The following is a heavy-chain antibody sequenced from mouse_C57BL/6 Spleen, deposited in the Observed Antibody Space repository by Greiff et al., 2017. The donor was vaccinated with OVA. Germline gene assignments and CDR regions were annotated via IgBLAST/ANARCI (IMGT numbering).Heavy chain of an antibody. Sequence: QVQLQQPGAELVKPGASVKVSCKASGYTFTSYWMHWVKQRPGQGLEWIGRIHPSDSDTNYNQKFKGKGPLHVEKSTSHAYIQLSILTSEDSAVYYCAIPYYGSSPLDYWGQGTTLTVSS. J-gene: IGHJ2*01. CDR1: GYTFTSYW. V-gene: IGHV1-74*01. CDR2: IHPSDSDT. CDR3: AIPYYGSSPLDY. D-gene: IGHD1-1*01.